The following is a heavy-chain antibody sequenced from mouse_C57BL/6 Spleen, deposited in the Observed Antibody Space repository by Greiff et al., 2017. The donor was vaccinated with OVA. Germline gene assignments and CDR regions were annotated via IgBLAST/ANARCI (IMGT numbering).Heavy chain of an antibody. CDR1: GFTFSDYG. CDR3: ARDDCFAY. Sequence: EVQVVESGGGLVKPGGSLKLSCAASGFTFSDYGMHWVRQAPEKGLEWVAYISSGSSTIYYADTVKGRFTISRDNAKNTLFLQMTSVRSEDTAMYYCARDDCFAYWGQGTLVTVSA. CDR2: ISSGSSTI. J-gene: IGHJ3*01. V-gene: IGHV5-17*01.